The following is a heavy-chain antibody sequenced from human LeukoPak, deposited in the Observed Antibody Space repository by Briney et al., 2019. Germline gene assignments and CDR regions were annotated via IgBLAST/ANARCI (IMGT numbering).Heavy chain of an antibody. D-gene: IGHD3-3*01. V-gene: IGHV1-69*13. CDR2: IIPIFGTA. J-gene: IGHJ4*02. CDR3: ARAPYDDFWSGYLRYFDY. CDR1: GGTFSSYA. Sequence: ASVKVSCKASGGTFSSYAISWVRQAPGQGLEWMGGIIPIFGTANYAQKFQGRVTITADESTSTAYMELSSLRSEDTAVYYCARAPYDDFWSGYLRYFDYWGQGTLVTVSS.